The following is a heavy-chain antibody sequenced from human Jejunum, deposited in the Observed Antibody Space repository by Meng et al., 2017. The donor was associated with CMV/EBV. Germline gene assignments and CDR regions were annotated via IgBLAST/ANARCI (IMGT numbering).Heavy chain of an antibody. J-gene: IGHJ4*02. V-gene: IGHV3-72*01. CDR2: IRGRANSYTT. Sequence: FSDHYIDWVRQNPGKGLEWVGRIRGRANSYTTLYAPSRQLRFTPSRDDSKNLGYLQMNSLKSEDTAVYYCTRVRKGMPGQTTFENWGQGTLVTVSS. CDR1: FSDHY. CDR3: TRVRKGMPGQTTFEN. D-gene: IGHD1-7*01.